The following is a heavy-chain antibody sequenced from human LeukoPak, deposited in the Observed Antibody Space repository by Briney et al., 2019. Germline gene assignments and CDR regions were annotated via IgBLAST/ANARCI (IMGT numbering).Heavy chain of an antibody. CDR1: GGSISSNNYY. CDR3: ARVRWQGLYSSGYYYYFDY. D-gene: IGHD3-22*01. Sequence: PSEALSLTCTVSGGSISSNNYYWGWIRQPPGKGLEWIGSIYYGGYTYYNPSLKSRVTISVDTSKNQFSLKLSSVTAADTAVYYCARVRWQGLYSSGYYYYFDYWGQGTLVTVSS. J-gene: IGHJ4*02. CDR2: IYYGGYT. V-gene: IGHV4-39*07.